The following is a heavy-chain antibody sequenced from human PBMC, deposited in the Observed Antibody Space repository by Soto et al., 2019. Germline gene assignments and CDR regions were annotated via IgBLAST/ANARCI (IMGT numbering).Heavy chain of an antibody. CDR1: GFTFTRSA. CDR3: AKKVNSGSGSQFFDY. V-gene: IGHV1-58*01. D-gene: IGHD3-10*01. Sequence: SVKVSYKASGFTFTRSAVHCKQQPREQRLEWIGWIGVGSGNRHYAQKLQERVTITRDMCRNTAYMELSSLRSEDTAIYYCAKKVNSGSGSQFFDYWGQGTLVTVSS. CDR2: IGVGSGNR. J-gene: IGHJ4*02.